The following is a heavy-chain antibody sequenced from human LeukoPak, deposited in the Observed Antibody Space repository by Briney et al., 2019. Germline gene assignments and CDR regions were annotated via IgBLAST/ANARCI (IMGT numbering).Heavy chain of an antibody. J-gene: IGHJ5*02. CDR1: GFTFSTYG. D-gene: IGHD1-26*01. CDR3: ARGDWWATTIVDL. CDR2: ISTSDSTI. V-gene: IGHV3-48*04. Sequence: GGSLRLSCAASGFTFSTYGMSWVRQAPGKGLEWVSYISTSDSTIYYADSVKGRFTISRDNAKNSLYLQMNSLRLEDTAIYYCARGDWWATTIVDLWGQGTLVTVSS.